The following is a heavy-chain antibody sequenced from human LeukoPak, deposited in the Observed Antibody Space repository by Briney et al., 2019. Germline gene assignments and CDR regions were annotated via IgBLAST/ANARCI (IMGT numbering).Heavy chain of an antibody. CDR3: ARRNTAMGDAFDI. Sequence: RPGGSLRLSCAASGFTFEDYGMSWVRQAPGKGLEWVSGINWNGGSTSYADSVKGRFTISRDNAKNSLYLQMNSLRAEDTALYYCARRNTAMGDAFDIWGQGTMVTVS. D-gene: IGHD5-18*01. J-gene: IGHJ3*02. CDR1: GFTFEDYG. V-gene: IGHV3-20*04. CDR2: INWNGGST.